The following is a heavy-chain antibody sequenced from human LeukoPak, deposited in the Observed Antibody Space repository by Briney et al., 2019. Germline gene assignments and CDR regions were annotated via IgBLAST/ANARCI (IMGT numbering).Heavy chain of an antibody. CDR2: ISYDGSNK. D-gene: IGHD3-10*02. CDR1: GFTFSSYA. V-gene: IGHV3-30*04. J-gene: IGHJ6*04. Sequence: GGSLRLSCAASGFTFSSYAMHWVRQAPGKGLEWVAVISYDGSNKYYADSVKGRFTISRDNSKNTLYLQMNSLRAEDTAVYYCAELGITMIGGVWGKGTAVTISS. CDR3: AELGITMIGGV.